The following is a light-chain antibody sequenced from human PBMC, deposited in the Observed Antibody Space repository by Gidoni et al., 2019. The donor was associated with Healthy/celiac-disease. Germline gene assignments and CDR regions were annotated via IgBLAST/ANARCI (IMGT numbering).Light chain of an antibody. CDR1: QSVSSSY. CDR2: GAS. Sequence: EIVLTQSPGTLSLSPGERATLSCRASQSVSSSYLAWYQQQPGQAPRLLIYGASSRATGIPDRFSGSGSGTDVTLTISRLEPEDFAVHYCQQYGSSPLLTFGGGTKVEIK. CDR3: QQYGSSPLLT. J-gene: IGKJ4*01. V-gene: IGKV3-20*01.